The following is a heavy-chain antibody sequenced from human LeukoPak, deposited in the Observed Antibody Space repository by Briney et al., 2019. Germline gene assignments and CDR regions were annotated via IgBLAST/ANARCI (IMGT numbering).Heavy chain of an antibody. Sequence: GGSLRLSCVASGFTFSSYSMNWVRLTPGRGLEWVSSICGNGRYIYYGDPLKGLFTISRDNAKNSLFLQMNSLRAEDTAIYYCARGGPEQLHFDYWGQGTLVTVS. J-gene: IGHJ4*02. CDR2: ICGNGRYI. D-gene: IGHD1/OR15-1a*01. CDR3: ARGGPEQLHFDY. V-gene: IGHV3-21*01. CDR1: GFTFSSYS.